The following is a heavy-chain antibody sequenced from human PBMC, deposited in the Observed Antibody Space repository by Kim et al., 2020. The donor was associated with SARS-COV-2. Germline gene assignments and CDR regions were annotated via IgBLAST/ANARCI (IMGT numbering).Heavy chain of an antibody. CDR1: GYSFTSYW. D-gene: IGHD2-15*01. J-gene: IGHJ3*02. CDR3: ARPNGYCSGGSCFDAFDI. Sequence: GESLKISCKGSGYSFTSYWIGWVRQMPGKGLEWMGIIYPGDSDTRYSPSFQGQVTISADKSISTAYLQWSSLKASDTAMYYCARPNGYCSGGSCFDAFDIWGQGTMVTVSS. V-gene: IGHV5-51*01. CDR2: IYPGDSDT.